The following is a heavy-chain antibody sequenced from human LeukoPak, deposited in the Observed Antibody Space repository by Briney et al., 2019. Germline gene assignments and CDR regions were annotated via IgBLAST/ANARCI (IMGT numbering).Heavy chain of an antibody. V-gene: IGHV4-59*01. Sequence: SETLSLTCTVSGGSISSYYWSWIRQPPGKGREGIGYIYYSGSTNYNPSLKSRVTISVDTSKNQFSLKLSSVTAADTAVYYCARVGDSSGYYLPTDAFDIWGQGTMVTVSS. CDR1: GGSISSYY. D-gene: IGHD3-22*01. J-gene: IGHJ3*02. CDR2: IYYSGST. CDR3: ARVGDSSGYYLPTDAFDI.